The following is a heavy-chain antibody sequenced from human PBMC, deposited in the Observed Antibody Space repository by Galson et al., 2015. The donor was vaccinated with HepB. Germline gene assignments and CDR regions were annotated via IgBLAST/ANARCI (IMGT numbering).Heavy chain of an antibody. CDR3: VSTNWGAPYY. J-gene: IGHJ4*02. D-gene: IGHD7-27*01. CDR2: INPDGSST. V-gene: IGHV3-74*01. Sequence: SLRLSCAASGFSFSTYSMHWVRQSPGKGLVWVSRINPDGSSTSYADSVKGRFTISRDNARNTLHLQLNSPTDEDTALYFCVSTNWGAPYYWGQGTLVTVSS. CDR1: GFSFSTYS.